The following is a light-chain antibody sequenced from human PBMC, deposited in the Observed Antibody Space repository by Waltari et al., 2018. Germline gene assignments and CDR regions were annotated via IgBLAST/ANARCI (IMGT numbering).Light chain of an antibody. CDR1: QSVSSN. V-gene: IGKV3-15*01. J-gene: IGKJ5*01. CDR3: QQYNRWPPIT. CDR2: DAS. Sequence: EIVMTQSPATLSVSPGETATLSCRASQSVSSNVAWYQKKPGKAPRLLIYDASTRATSIPARFRGSGSGTEFTLTISSLQSEDFAVYYCQQYNRWPPITFGQGTRLEIK.